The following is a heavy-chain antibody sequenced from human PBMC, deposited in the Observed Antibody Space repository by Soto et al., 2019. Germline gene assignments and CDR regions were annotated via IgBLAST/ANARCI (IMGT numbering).Heavy chain of an antibody. Sequence: XGSLSLSCSASGFTFSPYEMNWVRQAPGKGLDWVSYISSSGSTIYYADSVKGRFTISRDNAKNSLYLQMNSLRAEDTAVYYCARGSTLVVVNHLDSWGQGPLVTVSS. CDR3: ARGSTLVVVNHLDS. CDR2: ISSSGSTI. CDR1: GFTFSPYE. D-gene: IGHD2-15*01. J-gene: IGHJ5*01. V-gene: IGHV3-48*03.